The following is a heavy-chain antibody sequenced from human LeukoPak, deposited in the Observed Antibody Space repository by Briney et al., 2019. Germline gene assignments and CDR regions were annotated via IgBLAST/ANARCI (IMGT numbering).Heavy chain of an antibody. D-gene: IGHD2-2*01. CDR3: ARGGCSSTSCPPPGFDY. Sequence: SETLSLTCTVSGGSISSYYWNWIRQPPGKGLEWIGYIYNSGSTNYNPSLKSRVTISVDTSKNQFSLKVNSVTAADTAVYYCARGGCSSTSCPPPGFDYWGQGTLVTVSS. CDR1: GGSISSYY. CDR2: IYNSGST. V-gene: IGHV4-59*01. J-gene: IGHJ4*02.